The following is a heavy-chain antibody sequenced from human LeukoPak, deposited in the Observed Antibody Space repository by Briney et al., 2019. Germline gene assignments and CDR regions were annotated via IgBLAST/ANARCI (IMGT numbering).Heavy chain of an antibody. CDR3: ARPIAPAGTDLGY. CDR1: GYSFTNTF. J-gene: IGHJ4*02. D-gene: IGHD6-13*01. CDR2: IYPSDSDT. Sequence: PGESLKISCKASGYSFTNTFIGSVRQMPGKGLEWMGIIYPSDSDTRYSPSFQGQVTISADKSITTAYLQWSSLKASDTAMYYCARPIAPAGTDLGYWGQGTLVTVSS. V-gene: IGHV5-51*01.